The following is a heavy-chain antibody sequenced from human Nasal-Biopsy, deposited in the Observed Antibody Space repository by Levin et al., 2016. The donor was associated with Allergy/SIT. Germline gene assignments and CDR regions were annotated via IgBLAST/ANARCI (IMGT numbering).Heavy chain of an antibody. CDR1: GYTFTTYG. CDR3: ARDTSNYYYVRWYFDF. J-gene: IGHJ2*01. V-gene: IGHV1-18*01. CDR2: ISGYNGNT. D-gene: IGHD3-22*01. Sequence: ASVKVSCKASGYTFTTYGISWVRQAPGQGLEWMGWISGYNGNTNYAQKFRGRVTMTTDTSTSTAYMELRSLRSDDTAIYYCARDTSNYYYVRWYFDFWGRGTLVTVSS.